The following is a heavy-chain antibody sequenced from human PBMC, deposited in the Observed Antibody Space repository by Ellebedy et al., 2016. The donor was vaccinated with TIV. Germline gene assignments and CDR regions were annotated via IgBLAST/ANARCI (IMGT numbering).Heavy chain of an antibody. Sequence: PGGSLRLSCAASGFAFSSSAMSWVRQAPGKGLEWVSTIDKSGRSTYYADSVKGRFTSARDNTKNTLYLQVNSLTAEDKAVYYCAKLAGVHVGYFDYWGQGTLVTVSS. V-gene: IGHV3-23*05. CDR1: GFAFSSSA. D-gene: IGHD1-26*01. J-gene: IGHJ4*02. CDR3: AKLAGVHVGYFDY. CDR2: IDKSGRST.